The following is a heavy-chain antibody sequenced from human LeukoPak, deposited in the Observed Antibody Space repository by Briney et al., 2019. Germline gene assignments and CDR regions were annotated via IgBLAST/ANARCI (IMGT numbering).Heavy chain of an antibody. J-gene: IGHJ6*03. D-gene: IGHD3-22*01. Sequence: PSETLSLTCAVYGGSFSGYYWSWLRQPPGKGLEWIGEINHSGSTNYNPSLKSRVTISVDTSKNQFSLKLSSVTAADTAVYYCARGRPYKLYYYDSSGYYKPNYYYYMDVWGKGTTVTVSS. CDR1: GGSFSGYY. V-gene: IGHV4-34*01. CDR3: ARGRPYKLYYYDSSGYYKPNYYYYMDV. CDR2: INHSGST.